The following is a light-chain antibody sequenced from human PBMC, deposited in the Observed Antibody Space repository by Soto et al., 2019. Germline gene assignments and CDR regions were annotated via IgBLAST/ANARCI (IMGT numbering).Light chain of an antibody. J-gene: IGLJ7*01. CDR3: AAWDDSLGSHAV. Sequence: QPVLTQPPSASGNPGQTVTISCCGSSSNIGINYVYWYQQLPGTAPKLLIYRNSQRPSGIPDRFSGSKSGTSASLAISGLRSEDEADYYCAAWDDSLGSHAVFGGGTQLTVL. CDR2: RNS. CDR1: SSNIGINY. V-gene: IGLV1-47*01.